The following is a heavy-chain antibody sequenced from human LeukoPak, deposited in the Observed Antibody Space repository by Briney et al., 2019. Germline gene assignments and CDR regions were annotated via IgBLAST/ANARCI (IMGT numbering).Heavy chain of an antibody. CDR2: ISYSGST. V-gene: IGHV4-59*08. CDR3: ARLRLRYDSNGYSTSYEAVDI. D-gene: IGHD3-22*01. Sequence: PSETLSLTCTVSGGSISTYYWSWLRQPPGKGLEWIGYISYSGSTDYNPSLKSRVTMSVDTSINQFSLKLSSVTAADTAAYYCARLRLRYDSNGYSTSYEAVDIWGQGTVVTVSS. CDR1: GGSISTYY. J-gene: IGHJ3*02.